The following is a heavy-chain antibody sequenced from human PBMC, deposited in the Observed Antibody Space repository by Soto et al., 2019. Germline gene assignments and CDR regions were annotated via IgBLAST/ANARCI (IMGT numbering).Heavy chain of an antibody. CDR2: IVVGSGNT. J-gene: IGHJ3*02. D-gene: IGHD3-22*01. CDR1: GFTFTSSA. CDR3: AAATYYYDSSGSAFDI. Sequence: QMQLVQSGPEVKKPGTSVKVSCKASGFTFTSSAVQWVRQARGQRLEWIGWIVVGSGNTNYAQKFQERVTITRDMSTSTAYMELSSLRSDDTAVYYCAAATYYYDSSGSAFDIWGQGTMVTVSS. V-gene: IGHV1-58*01.